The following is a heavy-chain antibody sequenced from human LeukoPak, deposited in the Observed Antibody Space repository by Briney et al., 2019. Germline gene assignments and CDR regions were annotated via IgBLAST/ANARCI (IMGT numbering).Heavy chain of an antibody. D-gene: IGHD4-23*01. V-gene: IGHV3-64*01. J-gene: IGHJ4*02. CDR2: ITSNGGTT. CDR1: GFTFSSYS. Sequence: GGSLRLSCAASGFTFSSYSMVWVRQAPGKGLEYVSGITSNGGTTYYGNSVKGRFTISRDNCKDTLYLQMGSLRTEDMAVYYCARGIRWASDYWGQGTPVTVAS. CDR3: ARGIRWASDY.